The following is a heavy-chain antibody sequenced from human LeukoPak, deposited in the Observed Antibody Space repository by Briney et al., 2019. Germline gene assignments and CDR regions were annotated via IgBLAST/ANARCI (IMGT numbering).Heavy chain of an antibody. D-gene: IGHD1-7*01. CDR2: IDYTGSI. V-gene: IGHV4-31*03. Sequence: SESLSLTCTLSGASISSSASYWTWLRQHPGKGLEWIAYIDYTGSIYYHPSLQRRATMSVDTSKNQFSLKLNSVTAADTAVYYCARERSVGLGTSYYHYGVDVWGQGTSVTVSS. CDR1: GASISSSASY. CDR3: ARERSVGLGTSYYHYGVDV. J-gene: IGHJ6*02.